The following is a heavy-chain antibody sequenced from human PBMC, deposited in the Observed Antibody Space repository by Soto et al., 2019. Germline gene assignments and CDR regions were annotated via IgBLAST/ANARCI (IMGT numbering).Heavy chain of an antibody. CDR2: IQDGGSI. CDR3: ARGDGSGSNALGH. D-gene: IGHD3-16*01. V-gene: IGHV3-66*01. J-gene: IGHJ4*02. Sequence: EGLLEESGGGFVQPGGSLRLSCAASGFTVSNNYMTWVRQAPGKGLEWVSVIQDGGSISYADSVRDRFTISRDNSKNRVFLEMNRLSPEDRAGYFCARGDGSGSNALGHWGQGTLVTVSS. CDR1: GFTVSNNY.